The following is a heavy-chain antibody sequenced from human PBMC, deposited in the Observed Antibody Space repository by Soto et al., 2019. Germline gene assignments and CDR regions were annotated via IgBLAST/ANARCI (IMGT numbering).Heavy chain of an antibody. D-gene: IGHD2-2*02. V-gene: IGHV3-7*03. CDR1: GFSFSKFW. Sequence: GGSLRLSCAASGFSFSKFWMSWVRQAPGKGLEWVANIKQDGSQKYYVDSVKGRFTISRDNAKNSLYLQMNSLTADDTAAYYCARVLLYSASGRGWFDPWGQGTLVTVSS. CDR2: IKQDGSQK. J-gene: IGHJ5*02. CDR3: ARVLLYSASGRGWFDP.